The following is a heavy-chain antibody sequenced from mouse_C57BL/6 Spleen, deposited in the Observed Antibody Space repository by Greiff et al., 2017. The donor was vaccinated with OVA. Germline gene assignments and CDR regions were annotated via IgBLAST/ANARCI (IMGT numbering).Heavy chain of an antibody. Sequence: KPGQGLEWFGWIFPGSGSTYYNEKFKGKATLTVDKSSSIAYMLLSSLTSEDLAVYFCARRPGCNSYWYFDVWGTGTTVTVSS. V-gene: IGHV1-75*01. D-gene: IGHD3-3*01. CDR2: IFPGSGST. CDR3: ARRPGCNSYWYFDV. J-gene: IGHJ1*03.